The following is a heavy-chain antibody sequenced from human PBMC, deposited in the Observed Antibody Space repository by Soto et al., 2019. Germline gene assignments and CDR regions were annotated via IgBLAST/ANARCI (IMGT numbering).Heavy chain of an antibody. CDR2: IKSKADGGTT. Sequence: GGSLRLSCAASGFTFSNAWMSWVRQAPGKGLEWVGSIKSKADGGTTDYAAPVKGRFTISRDDSKNTLYLQMISLKTEDTAVYYCTTAEYCSIPSCYYFDYGGQGTLVTVSS. J-gene: IGHJ4*02. CDR1: GFTFSNAW. D-gene: IGHD2-2*01. V-gene: IGHV3-15*01. CDR3: TTAEYCSIPSCYYFDY.